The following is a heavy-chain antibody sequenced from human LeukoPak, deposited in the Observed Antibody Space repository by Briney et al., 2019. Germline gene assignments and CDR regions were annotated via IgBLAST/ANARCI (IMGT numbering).Heavy chain of an antibody. D-gene: IGHD3-9*01. CDR2: IYNGRDT. Sequence: PSETLSLTCSASGASTSSRYRSWIRQSPGRTLERIGHIYNGRDTKYNPSLTSRVTISVDTSKNQFSLSLTSVTAADTAIYYCAQTTDWPGFDFWGPGALVIVSS. J-gene: IGHJ4*02. V-gene: IGHV4-4*08. CDR3: AQTTDWPGFDF. CDR1: GASTSSRY.